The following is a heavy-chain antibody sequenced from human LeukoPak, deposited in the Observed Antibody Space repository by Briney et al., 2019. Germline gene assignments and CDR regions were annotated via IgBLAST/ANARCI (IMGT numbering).Heavy chain of an antibody. J-gene: IGHJ5*02. Sequence: PGGSLRLSCAASGFTFSSYSMNWVRQAPGKGLEWVSSISSSSSYTYYADSVKGRFSISRDNAKNSLYLQMNSLRAEDTAVYYCARDLVPYSYGSNWFDPWGQGTLVTVSS. CDR2: ISSSSSYT. D-gene: IGHD5-18*01. CDR1: GFTFSSYS. CDR3: ARDLVPYSYGSNWFDP. V-gene: IGHV3-21*01.